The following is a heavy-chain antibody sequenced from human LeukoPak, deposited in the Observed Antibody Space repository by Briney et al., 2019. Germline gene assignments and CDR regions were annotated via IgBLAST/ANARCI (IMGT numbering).Heavy chain of an antibody. D-gene: IGHD1/OR15-1a*01. CDR2: IYYSGST. J-gene: IGHJ5*02. V-gene: IGHV4-59*01. Sequence: SETLSLTCTVSGGSLSSYYWNWIRQPPGKGLEWIGYIYYSGSTNYNPSLKSRVTISVDTSKNQFSLNLTSVTAADTAVYYCARGTTLTPRPYWFDPWGRGALVTVSS. CDR3: ARGTTLTPRPYWFDP. CDR1: GGSLSSYY.